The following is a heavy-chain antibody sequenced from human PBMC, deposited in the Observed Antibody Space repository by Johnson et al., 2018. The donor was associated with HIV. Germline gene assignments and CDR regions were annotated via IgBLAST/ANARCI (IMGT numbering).Heavy chain of an antibody. CDR1: RFTFSSYA. CDR3: AKGPQGIATPDAFDI. Sequence: QVQLVESGGGVVQPGRSLRLSCAASRFTFSSYAMHWVRQAPGKGLEWVAIISYDGSDKYYADSVKGRFTISRDNSKNTLYLQMNSLRAEDTAVYYCAKGPQGIATPDAFDIWGQGTMVTVSS. CDR2: ISYDGSDK. J-gene: IGHJ3*02. D-gene: IGHD2-21*01. V-gene: IGHV3-30*04.